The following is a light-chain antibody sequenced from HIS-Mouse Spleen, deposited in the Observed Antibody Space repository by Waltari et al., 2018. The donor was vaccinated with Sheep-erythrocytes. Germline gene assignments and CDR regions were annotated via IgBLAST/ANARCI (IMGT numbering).Light chain of an antibody. V-gene: IGLV2-11*01. CDR3: CSYAGSHNHV. Sequence: QSALTQPRSVSGSPGQSVTISCTGTSSDVGCYNYVSWYQQHPGKAPKLLIYDVSKRPSGVADRFPGSKSGNPAAQTMSGLHAEDDADYYCCSYAGSHNHVFATGPKVTVL. CDR2: DVS. CDR1: SSDVGCYNY. J-gene: IGLJ1*01.